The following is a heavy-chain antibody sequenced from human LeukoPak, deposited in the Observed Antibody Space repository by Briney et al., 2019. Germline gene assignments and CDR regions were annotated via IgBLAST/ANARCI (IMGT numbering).Heavy chain of an antibody. J-gene: IGHJ4*02. CDR1: GFTFSSYA. CDR2: ISGSGDSS. V-gene: IGHV3-23*01. Sequence: GGSLRLSCAASGFTFSSYAMSWVRQAPGKGLEWVSVISGSGDSSFYADSVKGRFTISRDNSKNTLYLQMNSLRAADTAVYYCARLIRGGSGSYYPDYWGQGTLVTVSS. D-gene: IGHD3-10*01. CDR3: ARLIRGGSGSYYPDY.